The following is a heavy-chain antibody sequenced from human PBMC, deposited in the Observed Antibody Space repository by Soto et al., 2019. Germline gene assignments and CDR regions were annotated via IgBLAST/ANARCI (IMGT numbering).Heavy chain of an antibody. CDR2: IIPIFGTV. CDR3: ARRERRIAAAGWNYYDMDA. D-gene: IGHD6-13*01. V-gene: IGHV1-69*06. CDR1: GGTFSSNA. J-gene: IGHJ6*02. Sequence: QVQLVQSGAEVKKPGSSVKVSCKTSGGTFSSNAISWLRQAPGQGLEWMGGIIPIFGTVNYAQKFQGRVTITADKSTRPSYMELSSLRSQDTAVYYCARRERRIAAAGWNYYDMDAWGQGTTVTVSS.